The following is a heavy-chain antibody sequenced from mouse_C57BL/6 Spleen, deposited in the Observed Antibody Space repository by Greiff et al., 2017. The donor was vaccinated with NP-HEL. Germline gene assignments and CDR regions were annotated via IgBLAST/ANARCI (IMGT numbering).Heavy chain of an antibody. CDR1: GYAFSSSW. CDR2: IYPGDGDT. D-gene: IGHD4-1*01. Sequence: QVQLQQSGPELVKPGASVKISCKASGYAFSSSWMNWVKQRPGKGLEWIGRIYPGDGDTNYNGKFKGKATLTADKSSSTAYMQLSSLTSEDSAVYFCARGTGTHYFDYWGQGTTLTVSS. J-gene: IGHJ2*01. CDR3: ARGTGTHYFDY. V-gene: IGHV1-82*01.